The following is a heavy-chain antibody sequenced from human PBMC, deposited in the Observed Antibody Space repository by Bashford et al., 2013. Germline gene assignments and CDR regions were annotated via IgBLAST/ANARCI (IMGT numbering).Heavy chain of an antibody. V-gene: IGHV4-61*02. CDR2: VYPSGST. CDR1: GGSISSGSYY. CDR3: ARGPGDYPYYFDY. Sequence: SETLSLTCSVSGGSISSGSYYWNWIRQPAGKGLEWIGRVYPSGSTHYNPSLKSRVTMSIDTSKTQFSLTLTSVTAADTAVYYCARGPGDYPYYFDYWGQGTLVTVSS. D-gene: IGHD4-17*01. J-gene: IGHJ4*02.